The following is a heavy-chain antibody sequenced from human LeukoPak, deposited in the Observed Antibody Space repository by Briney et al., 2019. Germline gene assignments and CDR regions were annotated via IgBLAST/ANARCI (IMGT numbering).Heavy chain of an antibody. CDR2: IDSGGSRT. D-gene: IGHD6-13*01. V-gene: IGHV3-74*03. CDR3: VRDRTAAAGEFDH. Sequence: GGSLRLSCVAAEFTFSSYWMHWVRQAPGKGLVWVSRIDSGGSRTKYADSVKGRFTISRDNAENTLYLQLNSLRADDTAVYYCVRDRTAAAGEFDHWGQGTLVTVSS. CDR1: EFTFSSYW. J-gene: IGHJ4*02.